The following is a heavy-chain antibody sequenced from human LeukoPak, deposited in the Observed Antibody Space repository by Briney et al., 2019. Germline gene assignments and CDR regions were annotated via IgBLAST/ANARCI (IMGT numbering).Heavy chain of an antibody. Sequence: ASVKVSCKASGYTFANYGISWVRQAPGQGLEWIAWISAYNGNTNYALKLRGRVTMTTDTSTSTAYLELRSLRSDDTALYYCAKDDKRHCSGGSCPAYFDYWGQGTLVTVSS. J-gene: IGHJ4*02. CDR1: GYTFANYG. V-gene: IGHV1-18*01. CDR2: ISAYNGNT. CDR3: AKDDKRHCSGGSCPAYFDY. D-gene: IGHD2-15*01.